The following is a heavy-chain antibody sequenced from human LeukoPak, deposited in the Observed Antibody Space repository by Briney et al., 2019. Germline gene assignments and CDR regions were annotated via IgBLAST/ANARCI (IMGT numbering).Heavy chain of an antibody. CDR1: GFTLSAYD. Sequence: GGSLRLSCAASGFTLSAYDMNWVRQAPGKGLEWVSSISSSSSHIYYADSVKGRFTISRDNAKNSLYLQMNSLRAEDTAVYYCARDNWNSNFDYWGQGILVTVSS. J-gene: IGHJ4*02. CDR3: ARDNWNSNFDY. V-gene: IGHV3-21*01. CDR2: ISSSSSHI. D-gene: IGHD1-7*01.